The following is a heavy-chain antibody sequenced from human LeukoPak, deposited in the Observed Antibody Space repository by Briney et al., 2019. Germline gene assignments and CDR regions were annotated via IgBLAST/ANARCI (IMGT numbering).Heavy chain of an antibody. V-gene: IGHV1-69*13. Sequence: VPSVQGYLKAAGGTLSGYASSWLRQAPGQRLEWMGGIIPIFGTANYAQKLQGRVTITADESTSTAYKELSSLRSEDTAVYYCAKVADYDSSGPMSYWGQGTLVTVSS. CDR3: AKVADYDSSGPMSY. CDR1: GGTLSGYA. D-gene: IGHD3-22*01. CDR2: IIPIFGTA. J-gene: IGHJ4*02.